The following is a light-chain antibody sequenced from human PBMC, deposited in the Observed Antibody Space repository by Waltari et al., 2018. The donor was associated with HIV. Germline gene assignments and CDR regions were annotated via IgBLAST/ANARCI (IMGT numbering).Light chain of an antibody. CDR2: RSY. V-gene: IGLV1-47*01. CDR3: AAWDDSLSGVV. Sequence: QSVLTQPPSASGTPGQRVTISCSGSSSHIGSKYVSWYQQFPGTAPKLLIYRSYQRPSGVPDRFSGSKSGTSASLAISGLRSEDEADYYCAAWDDSLSGVVFGGGTKLTVL. J-gene: IGLJ2*01. CDR1: SSHIGSKY.